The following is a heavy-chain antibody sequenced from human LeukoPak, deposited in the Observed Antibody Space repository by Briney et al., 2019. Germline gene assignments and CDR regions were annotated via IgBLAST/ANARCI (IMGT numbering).Heavy chain of an antibody. CDR2: ISGSGGST. V-gene: IGHV3-23*01. D-gene: IGHD2-15*01. J-gene: IGHJ4*02. Sequence: PGGSLRLSCAASGFTFGSYAMSWVRQAPGKGLEWVSAISGSGGSTYYADSVKGRFTISRDNSKNTLYLQMNSLRAEDTAVYYCAKVLHRYCSGGSCYSLDYWGQGTLVTVSS. CDR1: GFTFGSYA. CDR3: AKVLHRYCSGGSCYSLDY.